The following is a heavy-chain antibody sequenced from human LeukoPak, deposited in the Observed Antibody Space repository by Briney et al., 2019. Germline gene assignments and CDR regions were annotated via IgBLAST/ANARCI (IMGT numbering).Heavy chain of an antibody. CDR2: VYADGST. Sequence: PGGSLRLPCAVSGFTVSSSYMSWVRQAPGKGLEWVSAVYADGSTYYADSVKGRCTISRDNSKTTLYLQMNRLRAEDTAVYSCNLREAPGSDYFGLWGEGTLVTVSP. D-gene: IGHD5-12*01. CDR3: NLREAPGSDYFGL. J-gene: IGHJ4*02. V-gene: IGHV3-53*01. CDR1: GFTVSSSY.